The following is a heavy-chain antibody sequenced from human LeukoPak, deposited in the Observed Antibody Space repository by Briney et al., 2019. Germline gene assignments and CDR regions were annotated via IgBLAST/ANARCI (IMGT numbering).Heavy chain of an antibody. J-gene: IGHJ4*02. V-gene: IGHV3-30*18. CDR1: GFTFSSYG. D-gene: IGHD6-13*01. CDR2: ISYDGSNK. CDR3: AKDMSSSWYAFDY. Sequence: GGSLRLSCVASGFTFSSYGMHWVRQAPGKGLEWGAVISYDGSNKYYADSVKGRFTISRDSSKNTLYLQMNSLRAEGTAVYYCAKDMSSSWYAFDYWGQGTLVTVSS.